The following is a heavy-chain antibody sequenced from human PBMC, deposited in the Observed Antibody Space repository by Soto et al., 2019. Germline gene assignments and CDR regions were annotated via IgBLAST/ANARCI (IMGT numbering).Heavy chain of an antibody. J-gene: IGHJ6*02. CDR1: GFTFRTYT. CDR2: IRGFSPYT. CDR3: ARDRGYDAHDYYYNAMDV. D-gene: IGHD2-15*01. Sequence: GGSLRLSCISSGFTFRTYTMNWVRQAPGKGLEWVSGIRGFSPYTFYAESVKGRFTISRDNAKNSLYLQMNSLRAEDTAVYYCARDRGYDAHDYYYNAMDVWGQGTTVTVAS. V-gene: IGHV3-21*01.